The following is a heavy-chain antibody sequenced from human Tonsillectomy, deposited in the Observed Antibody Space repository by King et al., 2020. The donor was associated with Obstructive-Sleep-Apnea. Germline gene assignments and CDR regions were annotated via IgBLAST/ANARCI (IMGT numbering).Heavy chain of an antibody. CDR3: ARERSNSWYEKGMDV. D-gene: IGHD6-19*01. CDR1: GYTFTDYY. J-gene: IGHJ6*02. Sequence: GQLVQSGAEVKKPGASVKVSCKAAGYTFTDYYIHWVRQAPGQGLEWMGWINPNSGGTHYAQKFQGWVTMTRDTSINTAYMELSRLKYDDTAVYYCARERSNSWYEKGMDVWGQGTTVTVSS. CDR2: INPNSGGT. V-gene: IGHV1-2*04.